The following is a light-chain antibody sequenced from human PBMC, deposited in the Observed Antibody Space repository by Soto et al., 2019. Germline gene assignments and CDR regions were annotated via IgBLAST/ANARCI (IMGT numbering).Light chain of an antibody. J-gene: IGKJ3*01. Sequence: EIVLTQSPGTLSLSPGERATLSCRASQSVSSIYLAWYQHKPGQAPRLLLYGASTRATGIPDRFSGSGSGTDSALTISRLEPEDYAVYFCQQCGSPFTFGPGTKVDLK. V-gene: IGKV3-20*01. CDR3: QQCGSPFT. CDR2: GAS. CDR1: QSVSSIY.